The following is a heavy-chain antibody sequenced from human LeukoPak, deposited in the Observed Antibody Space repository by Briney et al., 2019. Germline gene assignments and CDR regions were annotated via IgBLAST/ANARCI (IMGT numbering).Heavy chain of an antibody. Sequence: GGSLRLSCAASGFTFSSYAMHWVRQAPGKGLGWISGISGSGASTYFADSVKGRCTISSDNSKNTVYLQMNSLRADDTAIYYCAKARIIGVGWAQFDSWGQGSLVTVSS. D-gene: IGHD2-21*01. CDR1: GFTFSSYA. V-gene: IGHV3-23*01. CDR3: AKARIIGVGWAQFDS. CDR2: ISGSGAST. J-gene: IGHJ4*02.